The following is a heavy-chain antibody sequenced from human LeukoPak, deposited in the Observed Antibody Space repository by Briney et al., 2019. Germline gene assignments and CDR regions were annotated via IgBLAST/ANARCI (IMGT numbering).Heavy chain of an antibody. V-gene: IGHV3-30*02. D-gene: IGHD6-19*01. J-gene: IGHJ5*02. CDR1: GFTFSSYD. CDR2: IRYDGSNK. Sequence: GGSLRLSCAASGFTFSSYDTHWVRQAPGKGLEWVSFIRYDGSNKYYADSVKGRFTISRDSSKNSLYLQMNSLRADDTAVYYCAKGGHSSGWPSWIDPWGQGTLVTVSS. CDR3: AKGGHSSGWPSWIDP.